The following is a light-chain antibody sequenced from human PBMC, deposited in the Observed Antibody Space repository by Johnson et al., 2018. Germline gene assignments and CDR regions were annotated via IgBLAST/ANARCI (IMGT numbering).Light chain of an antibody. CDR3: GTWDSSLSAGNV. CDR2: ENN. V-gene: IGLV1-51*02. CDR1: SYNIGNNY. J-gene: IGLJ1*01. Sequence: QSVLTQPPSVSAAPGQKVTISCSGSSYNIGNNYVSWYQQLPGTAPKLLIYENNKRPSGIPDRFSGSKSGTSATLGITGLQTGDAADDYCGTWDSSLSAGNVFGTGTKVTVL.